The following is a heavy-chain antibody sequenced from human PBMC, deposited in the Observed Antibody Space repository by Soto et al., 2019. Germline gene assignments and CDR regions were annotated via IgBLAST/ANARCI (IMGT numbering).Heavy chain of an antibody. J-gene: IGHJ4*02. D-gene: IGHD4-17*01. CDR2: IWYDGSNK. V-gene: IGHV3-33*01. CDR1: GFTFSSYG. CDR3: GREADYGGNFRFDY. Sequence: QVQLVESGGGVVQPGRSLRLSCAASGFTFSSYGMHWVRQAPGKGLEWVAVIWYDGSNKYYADSVKGRFTISRDNSKNKLYLQMNSLRDEDTAVYYCGREADYGGNFRFDYWGQGTLVTVSS.